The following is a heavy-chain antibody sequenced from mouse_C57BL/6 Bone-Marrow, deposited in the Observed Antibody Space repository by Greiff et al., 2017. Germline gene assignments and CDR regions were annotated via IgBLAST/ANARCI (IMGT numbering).Heavy chain of an antibody. Sequence: VQLQQSGPELVKPGASVKISCKASGYAFSSSWMNWVKQRPGKGLEWIGRIYPGDGDTNYNGKFKGQATLTADKSSSTAYMQHSSLTSEDSAVYFCARRDYLYYYGPNWYFDVWGTGTTVTVSS. J-gene: IGHJ1*03. CDR1: GYAFSSSW. D-gene: IGHD1-1*01. CDR3: ARRDYLYYYGPNWYFDV. CDR2: IYPGDGDT. V-gene: IGHV1-82*01.